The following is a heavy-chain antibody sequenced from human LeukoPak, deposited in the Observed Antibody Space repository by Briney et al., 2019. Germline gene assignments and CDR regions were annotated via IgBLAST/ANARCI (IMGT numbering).Heavy chain of an antibody. Sequence: PGGSLRLSCAASGFTFSSNGMSWVRQAPGKGLEWVSSISGSGGNTYYAASVKGRFTISRDNSKNTLYLQMNSLRAEDTAVYYCARVGQELQGGSYSSRGYYYYYMDVWGKGTTVTVSS. J-gene: IGHJ6*03. V-gene: IGHV3-23*01. CDR3: ARVGQELQGGSYSSRGYYYYYMDV. CDR2: ISGSGGNT. D-gene: IGHD6-13*01. CDR1: GFTFSSNG.